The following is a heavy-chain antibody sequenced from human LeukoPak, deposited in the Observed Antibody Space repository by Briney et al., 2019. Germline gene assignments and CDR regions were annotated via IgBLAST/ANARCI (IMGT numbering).Heavy chain of an antibody. Sequence: SETLSLTCAVSGGSISSYYWSWIRQPPGKGLEWIGYIYYSGSTNYNPSLKSRVTISVDTSKNQFSLKLSSVTAADTAVYYCARAVAGYFDHWGQGTLVTVSS. CDR3: ARAVAGYFDH. CDR2: IYYSGST. CDR1: GGSISSYY. D-gene: IGHD6-19*01. J-gene: IGHJ4*02. V-gene: IGHV4-59*01.